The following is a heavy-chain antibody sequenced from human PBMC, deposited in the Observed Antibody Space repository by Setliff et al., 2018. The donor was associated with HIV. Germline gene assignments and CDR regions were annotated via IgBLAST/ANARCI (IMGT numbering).Heavy chain of an antibody. V-gene: IGHV4-34*01. Sequence: NPSETLSLTCAVYGGSFSGYYWSWIRQPPGKGLEWIGEVTHSGRTNYNPSLESRVTTSVDTSKKQFSLRLTSVTAADTAVYYCSIGVRDNSGWSSYYFDYWGQGTLVTVSS. CDR1: GGSFSGYY. D-gene: IGHD6-19*01. CDR2: VTHSGRT. J-gene: IGHJ4*02. CDR3: SIGVRDNSGWSSYYFDY.